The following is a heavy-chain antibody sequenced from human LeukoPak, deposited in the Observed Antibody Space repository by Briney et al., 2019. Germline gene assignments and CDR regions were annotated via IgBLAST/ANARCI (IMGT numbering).Heavy chain of an antibody. CDR1: GYTFTGYY. CDR3: ARDQGDTSLVEYYFDY. J-gene: IGHJ4*02. V-gene: IGHV1-2*02. D-gene: IGHD5-18*01. Sequence: ASVKVSCKASGYTFTGYYMHGVRQAPGQGLEGMGWINPNSGGSNYAQKFQDRVTITRDTSISTAYMELSRLTSDDTAVYYCARDQGDTSLVEYYFDYWGQGTLVTVSS. CDR2: INPNSGGS.